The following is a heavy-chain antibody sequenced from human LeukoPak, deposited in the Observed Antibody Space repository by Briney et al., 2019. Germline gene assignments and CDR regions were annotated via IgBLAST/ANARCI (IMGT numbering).Heavy chain of an antibody. Sequence: PGRSLRLSCAASEFTFSDYGMHWVRQAPGKGLEWVAVIWYDGSNKYHADSVKGRFTISGDNSKNMLYLQMNSLRAEDTAVYYCARAPRYCRGGSCYWSAFDIWGQGTMVTVSS. D-gene: IGHD2-15*01. V-gene: IGHV3-33*01. CDR2: IWYDGSNK. J-gene: IGHJ3*02. CDR3: ARAPRYCRGGSCYWSAFDI. CDR1: EFTFSDYG.